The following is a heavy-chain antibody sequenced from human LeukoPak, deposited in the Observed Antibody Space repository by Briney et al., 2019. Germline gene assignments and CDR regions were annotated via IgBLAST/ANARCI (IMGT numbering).Heavy chain of an antibody. CDR3: AANSADYNTLGSSYKV. CDR2: ISYSGTT. V-gene: IGHV4-39*01. Sequence: RTWETLSLTCTVSIASINSSPYFWAWIRQAPGKGGEGIGSISYSGTTYYNPSLKSRVTISVDTSKTQFSLKLNSVTAADTAVFYCAANSADYNTLGSSYKVWGQGTLVTVSS. CDR1: IASINSSPYF. J-gene: IGHJ4*02. D-gene: IGHD3-10*01.